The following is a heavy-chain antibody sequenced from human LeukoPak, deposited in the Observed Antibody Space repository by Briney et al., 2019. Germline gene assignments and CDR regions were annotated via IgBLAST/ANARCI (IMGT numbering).Heavy chain of an antibody. CDR3: ARLRYCTNGVCWPGDYYFDY. Sequence: GESLKISCKGSGYSFPSYWIGWARQMPGKGLEWMGIIYPGDSNTRYSPSFQGQVTISADKSISTAYLQWSSLKASDTAMYYCARLRYCTNGVCWPGDYYFDYWGQGTLVTVSS. D-gene: IGHD2-8*01. CDR2: IYPGDSNT. J-gene: IGHJ4*02. CDR1: GYSFPSYW. V-gene: IGHV5-51*01.